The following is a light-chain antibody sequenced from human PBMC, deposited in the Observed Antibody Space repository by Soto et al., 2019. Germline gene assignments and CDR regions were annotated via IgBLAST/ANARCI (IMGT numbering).Light chain of an antibody. CDR3: QKYNSFWT. Sequence: DIQMTQSPSTLSASVGDRVTISCRASQTISNWLAWYQQKPGKAPKLLIYDASCLESGVPSRFSGSGSGTEFTLTISSLQPEDFATYYCQKYNSFWTFGQGTKVEIK. CDR1: QTISNW. CDR2: DAS. J-gene: IGKJ1*01. V-gene: IGKV1-5*01.